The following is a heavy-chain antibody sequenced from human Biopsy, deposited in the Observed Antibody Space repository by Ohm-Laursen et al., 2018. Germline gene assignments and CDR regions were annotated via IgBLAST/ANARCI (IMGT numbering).Heavy chain of an antibody. V-gene: IGHV3-23*01. D-gene: IGHD1-1*01. CDR1: EFNVDRNH. J-gene: IGHJ6*02. Sequence: GSLRLSCTASEFNVDRNHMNWVRQAPGKGLEWVSTISGNSDIIYDTDSVKGRFTISRDNSKNTLYLQMNSLRADDTALYYCAKDVRVKVQLDGMDVWGQGTTVTVSS. CDR3: AKDVRVKVQLDGMDV. CDR2: ISGNSDII.